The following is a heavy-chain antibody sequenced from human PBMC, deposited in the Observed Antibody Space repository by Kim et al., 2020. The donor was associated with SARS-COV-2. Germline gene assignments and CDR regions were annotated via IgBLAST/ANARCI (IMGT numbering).Heavy chain of an antibody. CDR1: GFTFSSYS. CDR2: ISSSSSYI. J-gene: IGHJ4*02. V-gene: IGHV3-21*01. CDR3: ARFPAPSSYYYDSSGGPGY. Sequence: GGSLRLSCAASGFTFSSYSMNWVRQAPGKGLEWVSSISSSSSYIYYADSVKGRFTISRDNAKNSLYLQMNSLRAEDTAVYYCARFPAPSSYYYDSSGGPGYWGQGTLVTVSS. D-gene: IGHD3-22*01.